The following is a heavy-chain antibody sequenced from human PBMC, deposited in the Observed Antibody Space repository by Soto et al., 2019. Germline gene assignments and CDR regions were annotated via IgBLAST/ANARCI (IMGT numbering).Heavy chain of an antibody. D-gene: IGHD2-2*01. Sequence: GGSLRLSCAASGFTFSSYAMSWVRQAPGKGLEWVSAISGSGGSTYYADSVKGRFTISRDNSKNTLYLQMNSLRAEDTAVYYCAKGALVPAAMGIRKQQLTYFDYWGQGTLVTVSS. CDR3: AKGALVPAAMGIRKQQLTYFDY. CDR1: GFTFSSYA. V-gene: IGHV3-23*01. J-gene: IGHJ4*02. CDR2: ISGSGGST.